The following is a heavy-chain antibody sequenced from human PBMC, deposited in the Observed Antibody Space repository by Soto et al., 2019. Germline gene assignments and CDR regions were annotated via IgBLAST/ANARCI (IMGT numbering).Heavy chain of an antibody. V-gene: IGHV3-74*01. CDR1: GFTFSSFW. CDR2: INTDGSST. D-gene: IGHD3-10*01. J-gene: IGHJ4*02. Sequence: EVQLVESGGGLVQPGGSLRLSCAVSGFTFSSFWMHWVRQAPGEGLVWVSRINTDGSSTSYADSVKGRFPISRDNAKNTLYLQLNSLRVEDTAMYYCAKRGVDTFGLSYWGQGTVVTVSS. CDR3: AKRGVDTFGLSY.